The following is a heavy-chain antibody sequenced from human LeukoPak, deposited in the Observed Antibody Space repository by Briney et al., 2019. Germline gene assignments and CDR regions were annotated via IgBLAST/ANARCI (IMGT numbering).Heavy chain of an antibody. CDR2: ISGSGGST. V-gene: IGHV3-23*01. CDR1: GFTFSSYD. D-gene: IGHD6-19*01. CDR3: AKLGSGWYFYY. Sequence: PAGSLSLSCAASGFTFSSYDMSWVRQAPGKGLEWVSDISGSGGSTYYAASVKGRFTICRDNSRNTLYLQINSLRAEDTAVYYCAKLGSGWYFYYWGQGTLVTVSS. J-gene: IGHJ4*02.